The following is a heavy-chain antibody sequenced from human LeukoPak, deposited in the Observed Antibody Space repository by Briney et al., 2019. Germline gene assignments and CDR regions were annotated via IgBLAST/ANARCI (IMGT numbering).Heavy chain of an antibody. CDR3: AQLSTYSSSWYGGPFDP. CDR2: ISPYNGNT. J-gene: IGHJ5*02. Sequence: GASVKVSCKATGYTFIIHGISWVRQAPGQGLEWMGWISPYNGNTNYAQNLQGRVTMTTDTSTSTVYMELSSLRSEDTAVYYCAQLSTYSSSWYGGPFDPWGQGTLVTVSS. D-gene: IGHD6-13*01. V-gene: IGHV1-18*01. CDR1: GYTFIIHG.